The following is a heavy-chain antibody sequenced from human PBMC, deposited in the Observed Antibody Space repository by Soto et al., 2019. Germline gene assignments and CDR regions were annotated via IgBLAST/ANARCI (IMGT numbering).Heavy chain of an antibody. CDR3: ARDDLGCGGGDCPIWGMDV. J-gene: IGHJ6*02. Sequence: QVQLVESGGGVVQPGRSPRLSCAASGFTFSRYGMHWVRQAPGKGLEWVAVIWYDGSNKYYADSVKGRFTISRDNSKNILNLQMNSLRAEDTAVYYCARDDLGCGGGDCPIWGMDVWGQGTTVTVSS. V-gene: IGHV3-33*01. CDR2: IWYDGSNK. CDR1: GFTFSRYG. D-gene: IGHD2-21*01.